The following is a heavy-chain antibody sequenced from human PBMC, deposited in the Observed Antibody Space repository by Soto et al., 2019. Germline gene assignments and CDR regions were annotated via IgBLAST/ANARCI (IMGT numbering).Heavy chain of an antibody. V-gene: IGHV1-69*06. J-gene: IGHJ5*02. D-gene: IGHD5-12*01. CDR3: ASDLVATLFRGNWFDP. CDR1: GGTFSSYA. CDR2: IIPIFGTA. Sequence: SVKVSCKASGGTFSSYAISWVRQAPGQGLVWMGGIIPIFGTANYAQKFQGRVTITADKSTSTAYMELSSLRSEDTAVYYCASDLVATLFRGNWFDPWGQGTLVTVSS.